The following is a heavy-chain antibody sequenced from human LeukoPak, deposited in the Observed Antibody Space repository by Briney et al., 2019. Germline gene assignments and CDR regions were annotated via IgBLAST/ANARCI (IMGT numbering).Heavy chain of an antibody. V-gene: IGHV4-59*12. CDR3: ARETRITIFEVVGLQHMDV. D-gene: IGHD3-3*01. CDR2: IYYSGST. Sequence: PSETLSLTCTVSGGSISSYYWSWIRQPPGKGLEWIGYIYYSGSTNYNPSLKSRVTISVDTSKNQFSLKLSSVTAADTAVYYCARETRITIFEVVGLQHMDVWGKGTTVTVSS. CDR1: GGSISSYY. J-gene: IGHJ6*03.